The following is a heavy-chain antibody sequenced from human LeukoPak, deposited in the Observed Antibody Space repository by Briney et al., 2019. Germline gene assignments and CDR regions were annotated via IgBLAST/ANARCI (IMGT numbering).Heavy chain of an antibody. J-gene: IGHJ4*02. CDR2: TSGDGITT. V-gene: IGHV3-43*02. Sequence: GGSLRLSCAASGFTFHNYAIHWVRQAPGKGLEWVSLTSGDGITTYFADSVKGRFTIPRDNSKSSLFLQMNCLRTEDTALYYCARDHVYGGADYWGQGTLVTVSS. CDR3: ARDHVYGGADY. CDR1: GFTFHNYA. D-gene: IGHD4-23*01.